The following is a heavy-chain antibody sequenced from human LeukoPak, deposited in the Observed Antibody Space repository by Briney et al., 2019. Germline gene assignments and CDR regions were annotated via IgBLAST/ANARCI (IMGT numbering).Heavy chain of an antibody. CDR3: ARAYSGSYYGSFDY. Sequence: ASVKVSCKASGYTFTCYYMHWVGQAPGQGREGMGWINPNSGGTNYAQKFQGRVTMTRDTSISTAYMELSRLRSDDTAVYYCARAYSGSYYGSFDYWGQGTLVTVSS. V-gene: IGHV1-2*02. J-gene: IGHJ4*02. D-gene: IGHD1-26*01. CDR2: INPNSGGT. CDR1: GYTFTCYY.